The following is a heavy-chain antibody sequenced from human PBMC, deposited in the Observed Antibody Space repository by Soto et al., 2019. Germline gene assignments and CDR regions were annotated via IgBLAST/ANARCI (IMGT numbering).Heavy chain of an antibody. V-gene: IGHV1-46*01. CDR3: ARDDQIRVVVPAAMGMDV. J-gene: IGHJ6*02. CDR1: GYTFTSYY. CDR2: INPSGGST. Sequence: QAQLVQSGAEVKKPGASVKVSCKASGYTFTSYYMHWVRQAPGQGLEWMGIINPSGGSTSYAQKFQGRVTMTRDTSTSTVYMELSSLRSEDTAVYYCARDDQIRVVVPAAMGMDVWGQGTTVTVSS. D-gene: IGHD2-2*01.